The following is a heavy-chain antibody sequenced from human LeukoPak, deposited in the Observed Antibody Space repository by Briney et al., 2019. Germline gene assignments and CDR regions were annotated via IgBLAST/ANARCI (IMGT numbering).Heavy chain of an antibody. Sequence: PGGSLRLSCAASGFTFSLYEMTWVRQAPGKGLEWVSYITRSGSTTYYADSVKGRFTISRDNAKNSLYLQMNSLTTEDTAVYHCARDMAAAGDYWGQGTLVTVSS. CDR3: ARDMAAAGDY. V-gene: IGHV3-48*03. D-gene: IGHD6-13*01. CDR1: GFTFSLYE. J-gene: IGHJ4*02. CDR2: ITRSGSTT.